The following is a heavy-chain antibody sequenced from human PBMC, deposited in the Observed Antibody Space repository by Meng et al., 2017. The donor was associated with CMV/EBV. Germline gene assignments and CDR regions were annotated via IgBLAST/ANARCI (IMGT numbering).Heavy chain of an antibody. V-gene: IGHV3-43*01. D-gene: IGHD1-26*01. CDR1: GFTFDDYT. CDR2: ISWDGGST. J-gene: IGHJ4*02. Sequence: GESLKISCAASGFTFDDYTMHWVRQAPGKGLEWVSLISWDGGSTYYADSVKGRFTISRDNAKNSLYLQMNSLRAEDTAVYYCARAPPWDEFDYWGQGTLVTVSS. CDR3: ARAPPWDEFDY.